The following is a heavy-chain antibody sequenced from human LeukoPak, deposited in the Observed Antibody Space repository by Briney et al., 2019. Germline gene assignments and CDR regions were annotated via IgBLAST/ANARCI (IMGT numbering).Heavy chain of an antibody. V-gene: IGHV3-15*01. CDR1: GFTFSNAW. CDR3: TTGAVAGPYYYGMDV. CDR2: IKSKTDGGTT. D-gene: IGHD6-19*01. Sequence: GGSLRLSCAASGFTFSNAWMSWVRQAPGKGLEWVGRIKSKTDGGTTDCAAPVKGRFTISRDDSKNTLYLQMNSLKTEDTAVYYCTTGAVAGPYYYGMDVWGKGTTVTVSS. J-gene: IGHJ6*04.